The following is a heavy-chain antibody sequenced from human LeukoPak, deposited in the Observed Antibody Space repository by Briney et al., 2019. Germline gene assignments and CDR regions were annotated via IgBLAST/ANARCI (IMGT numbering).Heavy chain of an antibody. CDR2: ISSSGSTI. CDR3: ARDYCSGGSCYVFDY. V-gene: IGHV3-48*03. D-gene: IGHD2-15*01. Sequence: SGGSLRLSCAASGFTFSSYEMNWVRQAPGKGLEWVSYISSSGSTIYYADSVKGRFTISRGNAKNSLYLQMNSLRAEDTAVYYCARDYCSGGSCYVFDYWGQGTLVTVSS. J-gene: IGHJ4*02. CDR1: GFTFSSYE.